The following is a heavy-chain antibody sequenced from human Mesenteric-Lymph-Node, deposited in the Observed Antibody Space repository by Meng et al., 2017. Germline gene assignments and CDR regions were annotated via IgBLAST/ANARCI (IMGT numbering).Heavy chain of an antibody. J-gene: IGHJ3*01. V-gene: IGHV3-66*02. CDR1: GFIVSSNY. Sequence: GESLKISCAVSGFIVSSNYMSWVRQAPGKGLEWVSVLYTDGDTYYADSAKGRFTISRDISKNTLFLQMNSLRPEDTAVYYCARETQATVGASTSSAFGVWGHGKRV. CDR3: ARETQATVGASTSSAFGV. CDR2: LYTDGDT. D-gene: IGHD4-23*01.